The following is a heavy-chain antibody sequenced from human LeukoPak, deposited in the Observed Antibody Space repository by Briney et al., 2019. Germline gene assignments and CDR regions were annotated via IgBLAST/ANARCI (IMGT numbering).Heavy chain of an antibody. J-gene: IGHJ3*02. CDR1: GFTFGSYN. D-gene: IGHD1-26*01. Sequence: PGGSLRLSCAASGFTFGSYNMNWVRQAPGKGLEWVSYISSSSSTIYYTDSVKGRFTISRDNAKNSLYLQMNSLRDEDTSVYYCARVRVGAIVGHAFDIWGQGTMVTVSS. CDR3: ARVRVGAIVGHAFDI. V-gene: IGHV3-48*02. CDR2: ISSSSSTI.